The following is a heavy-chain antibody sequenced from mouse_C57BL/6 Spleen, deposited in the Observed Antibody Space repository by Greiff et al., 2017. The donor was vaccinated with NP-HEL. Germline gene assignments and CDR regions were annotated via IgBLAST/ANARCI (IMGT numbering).Heavy chain of an antibody. V-gene: IGHV5-17*01. D-gene: IGHD1-1*01. Sequence: EVKLMESGGGLVKPGGSLKLSCAASGFTFSDYGMHWVRQAPEKGLEWVAYISSGSSTIYYADTVKGRFTISRDNAKNTLFLQRTSLRSEDTAMYFCASLLTTVVAGGAMDYWGQGTSVTVSS. CDR1: GFTFSDYG. CDR2: ISSGSSTI. J-gene: IGHJ4*01. CDR3: ASLLTTVVAGGAMDY.